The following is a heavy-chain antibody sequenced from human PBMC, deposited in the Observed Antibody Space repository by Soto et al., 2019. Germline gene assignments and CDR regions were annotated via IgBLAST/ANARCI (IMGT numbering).Heavy chain of an antibody. D-gene: IGHD2-2*01. Sequence: GESLKISCKASGYSFSSYWIAWVRQMPGKGLEWMGIIYPADSDIRYSESSEGHVTISVDKSISTAYLQWSSLKASDTAIYYCATSPCPTPSFGMDVWGQGTTVTVSS. CDR2: IYPADSDI. V-gene: IGHV5-51*01. CDR3: ATSPCPTPSFGMDV. J-gene: IGHJ6*02. CDR1: GYSFSSYW.